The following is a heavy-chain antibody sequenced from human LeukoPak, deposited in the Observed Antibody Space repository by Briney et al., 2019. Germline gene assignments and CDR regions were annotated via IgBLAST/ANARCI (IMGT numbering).Heavy chain of an antibody. V-gene: IGHV3-48*01. Sequence: GGSLRLSCAASGFTFSSYSMNWVRQAPGKGLEWVSYISSSSSTIYYADSVKGRFTISRDNAKNPLYLQMNSLRAEDTAVYYCARDPPIRMGSWGQGTLVTVSS. J-gene: IGHJ4*02. D-gene: IGHD2-15*01. CDR1: GFTFSSYS. CDR2: ISSSSSTI. CDR3: ARDPPIRMGS.